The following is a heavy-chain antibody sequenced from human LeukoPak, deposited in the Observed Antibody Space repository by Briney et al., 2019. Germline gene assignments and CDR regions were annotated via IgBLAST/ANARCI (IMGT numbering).Heavy chain of an antibody. J-gene: IGHJ4*02. V-gene: IGHV4-30-2*01. D-gene: IGHD6-13*01. CDR1: GGSISSGGYY. CDR2: IYHSGST. Sequence: PSETLSLTCTVSGGSISSGGYYWSWIRQPPGKGLEWIGYIYHSGSTYYNPSLKSRVTISVDRSKNQFSLKLSSVTAADTAVYYCARAIAAAGRGDYWGQGTLVTVSS. CDR3: ARAIAAAGRGDY.